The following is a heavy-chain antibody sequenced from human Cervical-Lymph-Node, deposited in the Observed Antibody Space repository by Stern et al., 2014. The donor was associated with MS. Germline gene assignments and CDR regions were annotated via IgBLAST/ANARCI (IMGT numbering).Heavy chain of an antibody. D-gene: IGHD2-15*01. CDR2: IIPICGTA. Sequence: VQLVQSGAEVKKPGSSVKVSCKASGGTFSSYAISWVRQAPGQGLEWMGGIIPICGTANYAQKFQGRVTITADESTSTAYMELSSLRSEDTAVYYCARVPGYCSGGSCYPYYYGMDVWGQGTTVTVSS. CDR1: GGTFSSYA. J-gene: IGHJ6*02. V-gene: IGHV1-69*01. CDR3: ARVPGYCSGGSCYPYYYGMDV.